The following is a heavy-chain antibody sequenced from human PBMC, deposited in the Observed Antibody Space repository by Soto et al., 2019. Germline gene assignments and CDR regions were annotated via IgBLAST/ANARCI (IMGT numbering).Heavy chain of an antibody. Sequence: GESLKISCKGSGYSFTSYWISWVRQMPGKGLEWMGRIDPSDSYTNYSPSFQGHVTISADKSISTAYLQWSSLKASDTAMYYCASTPEPGYYYYGMDVWGQGTTVTVSS. CDR3: ASTPEPGYYYYGMDV. V-gene: IGHV5-10-1*01. J-gene: IGHJ6*02. CDR2: IDPSDSYT. CDR1: GYSFTSYW.